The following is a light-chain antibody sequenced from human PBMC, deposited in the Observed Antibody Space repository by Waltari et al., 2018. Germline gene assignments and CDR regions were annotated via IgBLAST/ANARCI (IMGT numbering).Light chain of an antibody. CDR2: EAS. Sequence: DIQMTQSPSTLSASVGDRVTITCRASQSISTWLAWYQQKPGKAPKLLIYEASNVESGVPLWFSGSGSGTEFTLTISSLQPADFATYYCQQYKSYSPWTFGQGTKVEIK. CDR3: QQYKSYSPWT. V-gene: IGKV1-5*03. CDR1: QSISTW. J-gene: IGKJ1*01.